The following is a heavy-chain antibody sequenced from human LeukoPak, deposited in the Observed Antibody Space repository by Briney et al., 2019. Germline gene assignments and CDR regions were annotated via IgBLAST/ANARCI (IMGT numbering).Heavy chain of an antibody. CDR1: GFTVSSNY. CDR2: IYSGGST. V-gene: IGHV3-66*01. CDR3: ARDSANYHFAF. D-gene: IGHD4/OR15-4a*01. Sequence: GGSLRLSCAASGFTVSSNYMSWVRQAPGKGLEWVSVIYSGGSTYYADSVKGRFTISRDNSKNTLYLQMNSLRAEDTAIYYCARDSANYHFAFWGQGTLVTVSS. J-gene: IGHJ4*02.